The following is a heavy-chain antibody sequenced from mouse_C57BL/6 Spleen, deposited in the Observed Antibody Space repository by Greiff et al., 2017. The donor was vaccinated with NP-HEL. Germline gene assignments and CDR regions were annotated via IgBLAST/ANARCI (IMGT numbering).Heavy chain of an antibody. CDR1: GYAFTNYL. CDR3: ARYYYGVAAGYFDV. J-gene: IGHJ1*03. Sequence: QVQLQQSGAELVRPGPSVKVSCKASGYAFTNYLIEWVKQRPGQGLEWIGVINPGSGGTNYNEKFKGKATLTADKSSSTAYMQLSSLTSEDSAVYFCARYYYGVAAGYFDVWGTGTTVTVSS. D-gene: IGHD1-1*01. V-gene: IGHV1-54*01. CDR2: INPGSGGT.